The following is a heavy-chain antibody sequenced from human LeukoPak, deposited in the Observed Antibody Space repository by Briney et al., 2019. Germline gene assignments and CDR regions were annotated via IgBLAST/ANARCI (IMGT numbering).Heavy chain of an antibody. D-gene: IGHD1-26*01. CDR2: IIPIFGTA. J-gene: IGHJ4*02. V-gene: IGHV1-69*06. Sequence: SVKVSCKASGGTFSSYAISWVRQAPGQGLEWMGGIIPIFGTASYAQKFQGRVTITADKFTSTAYMELSSLRSEDTAVFYCARAGTGSYYDYFDYWGQGTLVTVSS. CDR3: ARAGTGSYYDYFDY. CDR1: GGTFSSYA.